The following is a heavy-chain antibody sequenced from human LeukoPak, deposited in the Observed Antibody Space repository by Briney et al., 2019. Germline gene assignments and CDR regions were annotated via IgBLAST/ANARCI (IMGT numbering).Heavy chain of an antibody. Sequence: SETLSLTCTVSGGSISSHYWSWIRQPPGKGLEWIGYIYYRGSTNYNPSLKSRVTISVDTSKNQFSLKLSPVTAADTAVYYCARGEAAGNSPFDYWGQGTLVTVSS. CDR1: GGSISSHY. J-gene: IGHJ4*02. D-gene: IGHD6-13*01. CDR2: IYYRGST. V-gene: IGHV4-59*11. CDR3: ARGEAAGNSPFDY.